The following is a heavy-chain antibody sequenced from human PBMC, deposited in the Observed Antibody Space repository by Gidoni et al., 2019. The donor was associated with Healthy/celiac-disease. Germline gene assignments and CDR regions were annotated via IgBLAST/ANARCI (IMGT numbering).Heavy chain of an antibody. CDR3: ARLTRNYDILTGYRYYGMDV. CDR2: IKQDGSEK. J-gene: IGHJ6*02. Sequence: EVQLVESGGGLVQPGGSLRLSCAASGFTFSSDWMSWVRQAPGKGLEWVANIKQDGSEKYYVDSVKGRFTISRDNAKNSLYLQMNSLRAEDTAVYYCARLTRNYDILTGYRYYGMDVWGQGTTVTVSS. V-gene: IGHV3-7*04. D-gene: IGHD3-9*01. CDR1: GFTFSSDW.